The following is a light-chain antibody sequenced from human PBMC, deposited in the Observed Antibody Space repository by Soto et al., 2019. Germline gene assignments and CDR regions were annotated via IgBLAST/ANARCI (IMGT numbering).Light chain of an antibody. J-gene: IGLJ3*02. CDR2: LNSDGSH. V-gene: IGLV4-69*01. Sequence: QPVLTQSPSASASLGASVKLTCTLSSGHSSYAIAWHQQQPEKGPRYLMKLNSDGSHSKGDGIPDRFSGSSSGAESYLTISSLQSEDEADYYCQTWGTGTWVFGGGTKLTVL. CDR1: SGHSSYA. CDR3: QTWGTGTWV.